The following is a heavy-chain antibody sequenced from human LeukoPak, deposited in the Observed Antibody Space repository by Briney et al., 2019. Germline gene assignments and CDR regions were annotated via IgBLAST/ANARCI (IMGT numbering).Heavy chain of an antibody. D-gene: IGHD6-19*01. J-gene: IGHJ4*02. CDR3: ARGLLIDSSGGLNYFDH. V-gene: IGHV5-51*01. CDR2: IYPGDSDT. Sequence: GESLMISCKGSGYSFTSYWIGWVRQMPGEGLEWMGIIYPGDSDTRYSPSFQGQVTISADKSISTAYLQWSSLKASDTAMCYCARGLLIDSSGGLNYFDHWGQGTLVTVSS. CDR1: GYSFTSYW.